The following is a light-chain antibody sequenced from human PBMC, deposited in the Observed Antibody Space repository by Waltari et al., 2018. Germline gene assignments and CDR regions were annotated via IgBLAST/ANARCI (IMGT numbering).Light chain of an antibody. CDR3: NSYTSSRTWV. CDR2: DVS. V-gene: IGLV2-14*03. Sequence: QSALTQPASVSGSPGQSITISCTGTSSDVGGYKYVSWSQQHPGKAPKLIIYDVSTRPSGTSNRFSGAKSGNTASRTISGLQAEDEADYYCNSYTSSRTWVFGGGTKLTVL. CDR1: SSDVGGYKY. J-gene: IGLJ3*02.